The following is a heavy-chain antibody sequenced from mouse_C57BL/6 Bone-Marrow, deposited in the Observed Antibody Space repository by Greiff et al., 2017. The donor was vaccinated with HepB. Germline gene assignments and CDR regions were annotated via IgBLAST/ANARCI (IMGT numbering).Heavy chain of an antibody. J-gene: IGHJ1*03. CDR3: ARDRWLLPRYWYFDV. Sequence: EVQVVESGGGLVKPGGSQKLSCAASGFTFSSYAMSWVRQTPEKRLEWVATISDGGSYTYYPDNVKGRFTISRDNAKNNLYLQMSHLKSEDTAMYYCARDRWLLPRYWYFDVWGTGTTVTVAS. V-gene: IGHV5-4*01. D-gene: IGHD2-3*01. CDR1: GFTFSSYA. CDR2: ISDGGSYT.